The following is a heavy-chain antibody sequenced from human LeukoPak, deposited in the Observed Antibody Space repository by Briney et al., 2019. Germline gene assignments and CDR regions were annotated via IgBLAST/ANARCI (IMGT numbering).Heavy chain of an antibody. V-gene: IGHV3-9*03. CDR1: GFTFDDYA. CDR2: ISWNSGSI. D-gene: IGHD6-6*01. J-gene: IGHJ4*02. Sequence: PGGSLRLSCAASGFTFDDYAMHWVRQAPGKGLEWVSGISWNSGSIGYADSVKGRFTISRDNAKNSLYPQMNSLRGEDMALYYCAKGLVGSSIADFFDYWGQGILVTVSS. CDR3: AKGLVGSSIADFFDY.